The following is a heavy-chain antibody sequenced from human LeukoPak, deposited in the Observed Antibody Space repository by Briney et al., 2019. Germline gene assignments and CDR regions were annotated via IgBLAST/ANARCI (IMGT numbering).Heavy chain of an antibody. V-gene: IGHV4-39*01. J-gene: IGHJ4*02. CDR2: IYYSGST. Sequence: SETLSLTCTVSGGSISSSSYYWGWIRQPPGKGLEWIGSIYYSGSTYYNPSLKSRVTISVDTSKNQFSLKLSSVTAADTAAYYCARHLLYYYDSSGFGTDYWGQGTLVTVSS. CDR3: ARHLLYYYDSSGFGTDY. CDR1: GGSISSSSYY. D-gene: IGHD3-22*01.